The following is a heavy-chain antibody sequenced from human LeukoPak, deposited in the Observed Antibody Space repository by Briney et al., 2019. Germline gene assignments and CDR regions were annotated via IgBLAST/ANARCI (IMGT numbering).Heavy chain of an antibody. D-gene: IGHD2-21*02. J-gene: IGHJ5*02. V-gene: IGHV1-2*02. Sequence: GASVKVSCKASGYNFAAYYFHWVRQAPGQGLEWMGWMSPNTGDANYAHNFRGRVAMTRDPSITTAYLDLTSLGYGDTAIYYCARAIYGDSLDLWGQGTLVSVAS. CDR1: GYNFAAYY. CDR3: ARAIYGDSLDL. CDR2: MSPNTGDA.